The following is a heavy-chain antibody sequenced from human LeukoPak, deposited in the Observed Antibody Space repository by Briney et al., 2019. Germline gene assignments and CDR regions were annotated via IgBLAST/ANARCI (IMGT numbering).Heavy chain of an antibody. Sequence: TGGSLRLSCAASVFTFSSYSMSWVRQAPGKGLEWVSAISGSGGSTYYEDSVKGRFTISRDNSKNTLYLQMNSLRAEDTAVYYCIGYFDLGAFDIWGQGTMVTVSS. CDR2: ISGSGGST. J-gene: IGHJ3*02. CDR1: VFTFSSYS. V-gene: IGHV3-23*01. CDR3: IGYFDLGAFDI. D-gene: IGHD3-9*01.